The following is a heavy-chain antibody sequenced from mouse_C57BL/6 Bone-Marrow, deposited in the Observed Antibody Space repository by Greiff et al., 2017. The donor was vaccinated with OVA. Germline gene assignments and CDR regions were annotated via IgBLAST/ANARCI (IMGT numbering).Heavy chain of an antibody. CDR2: IDPENGDT. Sequence: VQLQQSGAELVRPGASVKLSCTASGFNIKDYYMHWVKQRPEQGLEWIGWIDPENGDTEYASKFQGKATITADTSSNTAYLQLSSLTSEDTAVYYCTTDDDSYWYYDIEDSGTAVTVTS. J-gene: IGHJ1*01. D-gene: IGHD2-4*01. CDR3: TTDDDSYWYYDI. V-gene: IGHV14-4*01. CDR1: GFNIKDYY.